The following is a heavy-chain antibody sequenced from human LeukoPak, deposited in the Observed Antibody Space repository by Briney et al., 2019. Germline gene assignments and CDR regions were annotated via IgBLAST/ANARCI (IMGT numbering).Heavy chain of an antibody. CDR2: VYSSGNT. J-gene: IGHJ5*02. D-gene: IGHD6-6*01. V-gene: IGHV4-61*02. CDR1: GDSISSGTYY. Sequence: SETLSLTCTVSGDSISSGTYYWSWIRQPAGKGLEWIGRVYSSGNTNYNPSLKSRVTISIDTSKNQFSLKLSSVTAADTAAYYCARGVGSSSSNWFDPRGQGTLVTVSS. CDR3: ARGVGSSSSNWFDP.